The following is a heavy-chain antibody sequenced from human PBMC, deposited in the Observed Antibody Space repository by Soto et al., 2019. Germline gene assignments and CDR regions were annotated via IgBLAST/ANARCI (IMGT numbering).Heavy chain of an antibody. D-gene: IGHD6-6*01. V-gene: IGHV1-46*01. Sequence: ASVKVCCKASGYTFITYFMHWVRQDTGQGLEWMGVINPSRGTTTYAQQFQDRVTMTRDTSASTVYMELSSLRSDDTAMYYCTRAYISTSYWFDPWGQGTLVTVSS. CDR2: INPSRGTT. CDR1: GYTFITYF. J-gene: IGHJ5*02. CDR3: TRAYISTSYWFDP.